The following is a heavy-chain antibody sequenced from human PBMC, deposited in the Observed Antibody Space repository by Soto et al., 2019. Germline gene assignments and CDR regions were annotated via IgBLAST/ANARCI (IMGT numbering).Heavy chain of an antibody. CDR2: SRDKAQGYST. CDR3: VRATYFSDSSGYTRCFDS. J-gene: IGHJ4*02. D-gene: IGHD3-22*01. Sequence: EVQLVESGGGLVQPGGSLRLSCAGSGFTLSDHCIDWVRQAPGKGLEWVGRSRDKAQGYSTAYAASVKGRFTTSRDESKKSVYLQMNSLKTEDTAVYYCVRATYFSDSSGYTRCFDSWGQGTLVTVSS. V-gene: IGHV3-72*01. CDR1: GFTLSDHC.